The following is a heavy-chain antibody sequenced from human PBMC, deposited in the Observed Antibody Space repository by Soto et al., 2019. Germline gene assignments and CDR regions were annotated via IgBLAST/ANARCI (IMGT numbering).Heavy chain of an antibody. CDR2: IFPLTDIP. CDR1: GGTFRNYP. Sequence: HVQLVQSGPEVKKPGSSVKVSCKASGGTFRNYPINWVRQAPGQGLEWMGSIFPLTDIPDYAQNFQARLTISADKSTSTAYMELSSLTSDDTAMYFCARGPLVVLNYFESWGQGTLVTVSS. V-gene: IGHV1-69*02. J-gene: IGHJ4*02. CDR3: ARGPLVVLNYFES.